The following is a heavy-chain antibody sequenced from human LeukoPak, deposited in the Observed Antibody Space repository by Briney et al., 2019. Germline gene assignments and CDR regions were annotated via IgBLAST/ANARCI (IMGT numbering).Heavy chain of an antibody. V-gene: IGHV3-23*01. Sequence: GGSLRLSCAASGFTFSSYAMSWVRQAPGKGLEWVSAISGSGGSTYYADSVRGRFTISRDNSKNTLYLQMNSLRAEDTAVYYCAKAYYYDSRRPFDYWGQGTLVTVSS. CDR3: AKAYYYDSRRPFDY. J-gene: IGHJ4*02. CDR1: GFTFSSYA. D-gene: IGHD3-22*01. CDR2: ISGSGGST.